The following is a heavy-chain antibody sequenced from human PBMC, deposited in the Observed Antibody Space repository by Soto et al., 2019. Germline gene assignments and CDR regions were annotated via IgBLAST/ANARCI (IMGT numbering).Heavy chain of an antibody. V-gene: IGHV1-18*04. D-gene: IGHD1-7*01. CDR3: ARERKAVNNWNYFSTPTPIDAFDI. Sequence: ASVKVSCKASGYTFTSYGISWVRQAPGQGLEWMGWISAYNGNTNYAQKLQGRDTMTTDTSTSTAYMELRSLRSDDTAVYYCARERKAVNNWNYFSTPTPIDAFDIWGQGTMVTVSS. CDR1: GYTFTSYG. J-gene: IGHJ3*02. CDR2: ISAYNGNT.